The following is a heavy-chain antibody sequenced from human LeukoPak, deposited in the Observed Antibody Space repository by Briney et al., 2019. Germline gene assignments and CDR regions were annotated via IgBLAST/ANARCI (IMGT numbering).Heavy chain of an antibody. CDR2: IGNTET. V-gene: IGHV3-13*01. D-gene: IGHD5-18*01. J-gene: IGHJ4*02. CDR3: AKDWIQFNRVFDCFDS. CDR1: GFTFSSYD. Sequence: GGSLRLSCAASGFTFSSYDMHWVRQATGKGLEWVATIGNTETFYADSVTGRFTISRDNSKNTVNLQMNRLRVEDTAIYYCAKDWIQFNRVFDCFDSWGQGTLVTVSS.